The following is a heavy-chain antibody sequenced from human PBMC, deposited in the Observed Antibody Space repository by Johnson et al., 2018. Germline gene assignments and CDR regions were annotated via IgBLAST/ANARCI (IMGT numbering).Heavy chain of an antibody. CDR3: ARQMVGNDAFDI. D-gene: IGHD6-13*01. CDR1: GCSISSYY. Sequence: QVQLQESGPGLVKPSETLSLTCTVSGCSISSYYWSWIRQPPWKGLEWIGYIYYSGSTNYNPSLKSRVTISVDTSKNQFSLKLSSVTAADTAVYYCARQMVGNDAFDIWGQGTMVTVSS. J-gene: IGHJ3*02. V-gene: IGHV4-59*01. CDR2: IYYSGST.